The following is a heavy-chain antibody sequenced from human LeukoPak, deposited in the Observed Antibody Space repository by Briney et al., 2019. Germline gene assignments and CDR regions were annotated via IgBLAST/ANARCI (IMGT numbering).Heavy chain of an antibody. CDR3: ARTYGDCFDY. CDR2: ISAYNGNT. Sequence: ASVKVSCKASGGTFSSYAISWVRQAPGQGLEWMGWISAYNGNTNYAQKLQGRVTMTTDTSTSTAYMELRSLRSDDTAVYYCARTYGDCFDYWGQGTLVTVSS. CDR1: GGTFSSYA. V-gene: IGHV1-18*01. D-gene: IGHD4-17*01. J-gene: IGHJ4*02.